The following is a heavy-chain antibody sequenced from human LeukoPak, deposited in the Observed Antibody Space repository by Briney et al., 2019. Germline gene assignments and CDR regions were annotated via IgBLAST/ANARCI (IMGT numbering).Heavy chain of an antibody. J-gene: IGHJ4*02. D-gene: IGHD3-3*01. Sequence: GGSLRLSCAASEFTFSSYAMSWVRQAPGKGLEWVSAISGDGGTTYYADSVKGRFTISRDNSKNTLYLQMNSLRAEDTAVYYCAKGLIWSSYYFDYWGQGTLATVSS. V-gene: IGHV3-23*01. CDR1: EFTFSSYA. CDR3: AKGLIWSSYYFDY. CDR2: ISGDGGTT.